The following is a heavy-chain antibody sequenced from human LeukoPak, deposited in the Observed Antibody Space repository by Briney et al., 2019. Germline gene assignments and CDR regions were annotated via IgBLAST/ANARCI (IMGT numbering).Heavy chain of an antibody. CDR2: IYYSGST. V-gene: IGHV4-59*01. Sequence: SETLSLTCTVSGGSISSYYWSWIRQPPGKGLEWIGYIYYSGSTNYNPSLKSRVTISVDTSKNQFSLKLSSVTAAGTAVYYCARETVGGSGYWGQGTLVTASS. CDR1: GGSISSYY. D-gene: IGHD3-16*01. CDR3: ARETVGGSGY. J-gene: IGHJ4*02.